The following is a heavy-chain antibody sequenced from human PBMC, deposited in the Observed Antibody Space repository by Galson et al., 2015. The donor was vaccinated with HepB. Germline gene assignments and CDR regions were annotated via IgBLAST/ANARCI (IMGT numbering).Heavy chain of an antibody. J-gene: IGHJ4*02. V-gene: IGHV3-49*03. Sequence: SLRLSCAASGFRFGDYGMSWFRQAPGKGLEWVGVIRSRGYGGTTEYAASVKGRFTISRDDSKSIAYLQMNGLKTEDTAVYYCTKDVALRGPWDYWGQGTLVTVSS. CDR2: IRSRGYGGTT. CDR1: GFRFGDYG. CDR3: TKDVALRGPWDY. D-gene: IGHD5-12*01.